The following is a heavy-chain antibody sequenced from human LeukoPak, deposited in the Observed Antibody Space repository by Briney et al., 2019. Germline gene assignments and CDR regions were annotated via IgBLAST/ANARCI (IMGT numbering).Heavy chain of an antibody. CDR1: ASGVDFSSHS. Sequence: GGSLRLSCIASASGVDFSSHSMNWVRQAPGKGLEWISYIHSSGNYIFDAASVKGRFTVSRDNARNSLYLQMNSLRAEDTAIYYCAREYNSRATFDYWGQGTLVTVSS. D-gene: IGHD1-14*01. J-gene: IGHJ4*02. V-gene: IGHV3-21*05. CDR3: AREYNSRATFDY. CDR2: IHSSGNYI.